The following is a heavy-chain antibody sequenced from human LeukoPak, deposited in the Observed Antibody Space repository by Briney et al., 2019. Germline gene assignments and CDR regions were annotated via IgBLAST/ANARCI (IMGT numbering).Heavy chain of an antibody. D-gene: IGHD3-3*01. CDR1: GFTFGDYA. CDR2: IRSKAYGGTT. Sequence: GGSLRLSCTASGFTFGDYAMSWFRQAPGKGLEWVGFIRSKAYGGTTEYAASVKGRFTISRDDSKSIAYLQMNSLKTEDTAVYYCTRDRGNDGKDFWSGYYTETYFDYWGQGTLVTVSS. J-gene: IGHJ4*02. V-gene: IGHV3-49*03. CDR3: TRDRGNDGKDFWSGYYTETYFDY.